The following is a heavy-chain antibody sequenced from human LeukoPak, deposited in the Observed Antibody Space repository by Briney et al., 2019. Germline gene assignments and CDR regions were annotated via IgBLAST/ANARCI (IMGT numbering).Heavy chain of an antibody. D-gene: IGHD2-15*01. V-gene: IGHV1-69*04. Sequence: SVKVSCKVSGGTFSSYAISWVRQAPGQGLEWMGRIIPILGIANYAQKFQGRVTITADKSTSTAYMELSSLRSEDTAVYYCARGLRYCSGGSCYSVGVLYWGQGTLVTVSS. CDR3: ARGLRYCSGGSCYSVGVLY. CDR1: GGTFSSYA. J-gene: IGHJ4*02. CDR2: IIPILGIA.